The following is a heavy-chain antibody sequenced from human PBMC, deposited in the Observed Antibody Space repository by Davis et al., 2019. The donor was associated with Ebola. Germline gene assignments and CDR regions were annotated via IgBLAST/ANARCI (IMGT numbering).Heavy chain of an antibody. Sequence: GGSLRLSCAASGFTFSDYYMNWIRQAPGKGLEWVSSISSSSSYIYYADSVKGRFTISRDNAKNSLYLQMNSLRAEDTAVYYCARDGGLRERYQLYYYYYYMDVWGKGTTVTVSS. V-gene: IGHV3-21*01. D-gene: IGHD2-2*01. CDR1: GFTFSDYY. J-gene: IGHJ6*03. CDR3: ARDGGLRERYQLYYYYYYMDV. CDR2: ISSSSSYI.